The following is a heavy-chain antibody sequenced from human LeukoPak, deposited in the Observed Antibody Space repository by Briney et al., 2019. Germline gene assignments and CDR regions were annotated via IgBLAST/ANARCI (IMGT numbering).Heavy chain of an antibody. J-gene: IGHJ4*02. V-gene: IGHV4-31*03. Sequence: SQTLSLTCTVSGGSISSGGYYWSWIRQHPGKGLEWIGYIYYSGSTYYNPSLKSRVTISVDTSKNQFSLKLSSVTAADRAVYYCASTKSIAAAGTEYFDYWGQGTLVTVSS. CDR2: IYYSGST. CDR3: ASTKSIAAAGTEYFDY. CDR1: GGSISSGGYY. D-gene: IGHD6-13*01.